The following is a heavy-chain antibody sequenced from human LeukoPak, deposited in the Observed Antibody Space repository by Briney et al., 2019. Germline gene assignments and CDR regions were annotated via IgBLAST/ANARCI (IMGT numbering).Heavy chain of an antibody. D-gene: IGHD3-22*01. CDR2: INPNSGGT. V-gene: IGHV1-2*02. CDR3: ARDGVDYYDSSGYDENFDY. J-gene: IGHJ4*02. CDR1: GYTFTGYY. Sequence: SVKVSCKASGYTFTGYYMHWVRQAPGQGLEWMGWINPNSGGTNYAQKFQGRVTMTRDTSISTAYMELSRLRSDDTAVYYCARDGVDYYDSSGYDENFDYWGQGTPVTVSS.